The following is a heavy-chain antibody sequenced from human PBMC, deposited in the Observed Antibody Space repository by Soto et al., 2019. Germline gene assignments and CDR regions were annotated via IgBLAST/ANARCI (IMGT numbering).Heavy chain of an antibody. CDR3: ARVAGSILFDY. J-gene: IGHJ4*02. CDR1: GYTLTSYY. CDR2: INPSGGST. Sequence: QVQLVQSGAEVKKPGASVKFSCKASGYTLTSYYMHWVRQAPGQGLEWMGIINPSGGSTSYAQKFQGRVTMTRDTSTSTVYMELSSLRSEDTAVYYYARVAGSILFDYWGQGTLVTVST. D-gene: IGHD6-25*01. V-gene: IGHV1-46*01.